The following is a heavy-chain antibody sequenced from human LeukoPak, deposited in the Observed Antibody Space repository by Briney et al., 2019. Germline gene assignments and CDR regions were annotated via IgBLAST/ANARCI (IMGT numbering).Heavy chain of an antibody. CDR1: GFTFSSYA. CDR3: ARGVIYYDSSGYYAH. CDR2: ISSNGGST. Sequence: GGSLRLSCAASGFTFSSYAMHWVRQAPGKGLEYVSAISSNGGSTYYANSVKGRFTISRDNAKNSLYLQMNSLRAEDTAVYYCARGVIYYDSSGYYAHWGQGTLVTVSS. V-gene: IGHV3-64*01. J-gene: IGHJ4*02. D-gene: IGHD3-22*01.